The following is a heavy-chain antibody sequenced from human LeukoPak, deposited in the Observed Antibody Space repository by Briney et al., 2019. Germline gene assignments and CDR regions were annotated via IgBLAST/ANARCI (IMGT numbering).Heavy chain of an antibody. D-gene: IGHD5-12*01. CDR1: GFTLSSYW. V-gene: IGHV3-7*01. Sequence: PGGSLRLSCAASGFTLSSYWMSWVRQAPGKGLEWVANIKQDGSEKYYVDSVKGRFTISRDNAKNSLYLQTNSLRAEDTAVYYCARWRRYSGYGGYYYYYMDVWGKGTTVTVSS. CDR2: IKQDGSEK. CDR3: ARWRRYSGYGGYYYYYMDV. J-gene: IGHJ6*03.